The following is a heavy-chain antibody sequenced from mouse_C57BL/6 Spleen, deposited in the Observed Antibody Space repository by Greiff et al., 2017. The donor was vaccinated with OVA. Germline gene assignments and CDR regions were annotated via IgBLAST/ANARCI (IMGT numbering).Heavy chain of an antibody. Sequence: EVQLVESGGGLVQPKGSLKLSCAASGFSFNTYAMNWVRQAPGKGLEWVARIRSKSNNYATYYADSVKDRFTISRDDSESMLYLQMNNLKTEDTAMYYCVRHGDDYDGFAYWGQGTLVTVSA. CDR1: GFSFNTYA. D-gene: IGHD2-4*01. CDR2: IRSKSNNYAT. J-gene: IGHJ3*01. CDR3: VRHGDDYDGFAY. V-gene: IGHV10-1*01.